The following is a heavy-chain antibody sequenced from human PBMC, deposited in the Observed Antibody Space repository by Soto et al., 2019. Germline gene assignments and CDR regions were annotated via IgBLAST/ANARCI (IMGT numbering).Heavy chain of an antibody. CDR2: VNTGNGNT. Sequence: QVHLVQSGADVKKPGASVKVSCKASGYAFTDYPIHWVRQAPGQRLEWMGWVNTGNGNTKYSQKFQGRVIITRDTSATTAYMELNNLRFEDTAVYYCARSNWLDPWGQGTLVTVSS. V-gene: IGHV1-3*04. J-gene: IGHJ5*02. CDR1: GYAFTDYP. CDR3: ARSNWLDP.